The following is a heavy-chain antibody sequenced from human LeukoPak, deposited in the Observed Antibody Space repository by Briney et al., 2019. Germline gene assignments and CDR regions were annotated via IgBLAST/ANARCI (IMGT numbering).Heavy chain of an antibody. J-gene: IGHJ4*02. CDR1: GFTFSTYA. D-gene: IGHD6-13*01. CDR2: LSGSGAVT. V-gene: IGHV3-23*01. Sequence: PGGSLRLSCAASGFTFSTYAMSWVRQAPGKGLEWVSGLSGSGAVTYYADSVKGRFTISRDNSKNTLYLQMNSLRAEDTAIYYCARDRSDSSTWYAGSHWGQGTLVTVSS. CDR3: ARDRSDSSTWYAGSH.